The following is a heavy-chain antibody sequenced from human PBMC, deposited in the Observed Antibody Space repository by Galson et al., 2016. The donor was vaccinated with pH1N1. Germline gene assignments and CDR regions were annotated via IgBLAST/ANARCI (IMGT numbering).Heavy chain of an antibody. Sequence: SVKVSCKASGYTFTGYYIHWVRQAPGQGLEWMGWIKPNSGDTKYAQKFQGRVTMTRDTSISTAYMELSSLRSDDTAIYYCARGRYCNNRDCLIAIDCWGQGTRVTV. V-gene: IGHV1-2*02. CDR3: ARGRYCNNRDCLIAIDC. CDR1: GYTFTGYY. D-gene: IGHD2-8*01. J-gene: IGHJ4*02. CDR2: IKPNSGDT.